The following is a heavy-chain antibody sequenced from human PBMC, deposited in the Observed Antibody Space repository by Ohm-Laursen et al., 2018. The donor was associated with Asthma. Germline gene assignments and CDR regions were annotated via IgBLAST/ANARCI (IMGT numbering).Heavy chain of an antibody. D-gene: IGHD3-3*01. CDR2: ICHDGTSE. CDR3: ARNYYDHWSGSYTPVAY. Sequence: SLRLSCTASGFTFSSYDMHWVRQAPGKGLEWVALICHDGTSENYGDSVKGRFSISRDNSKNTLSLQMNSLRVEDTAVYYCARNYYDHWSGSYTPVAYWGQGTLVTVSS. J-gene: IGHJ4*02. CDR1: GFTFSSYD. V-gene: IGHV3-33*08.